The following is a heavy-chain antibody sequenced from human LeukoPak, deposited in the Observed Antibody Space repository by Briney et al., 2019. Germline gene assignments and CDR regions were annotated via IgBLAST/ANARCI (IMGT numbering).Heavy chain of an antibody. CDR2: IIGDGTRT. J-gene: IGHJ4*02. V-gene: IGHV3-74*01. CDR3: AASPGIAAAGTG. D-gene: IGHD6-13*01. Sequence: GGSLRLSCAASGFSFSYYWMHWVRQGSGKGPVWVSRIIGDGTRTDYADSVKGRFTISRDNAKSTLYLQMNSLTVVDTAVYYCAASPGIAAAGTGGGQGTLVTVSS. CDR1: GFSFSYYW.